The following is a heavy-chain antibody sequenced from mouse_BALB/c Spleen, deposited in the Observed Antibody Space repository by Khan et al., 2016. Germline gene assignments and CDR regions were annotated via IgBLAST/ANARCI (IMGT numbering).Heavy chain of an antibody. J-gene: IGHJ2*01. V-gene: IGHV1-4*01. Sequence: QVQLQQSGAELVKPGASVKMSCKASGYTFTSYTMHWVKQRPGQGLEWIGYINPSSGYTTYNQKFKDKATLTAAKSSSTAYMQLSNLTSEDSAATYCARKSTRTTYWGQGTTLTVSS. CDR1: GYTFTSYT. CDR3: ARKSTRTTY. CDR2: INPSSGYT. D-gene: IGHD2-1*01.